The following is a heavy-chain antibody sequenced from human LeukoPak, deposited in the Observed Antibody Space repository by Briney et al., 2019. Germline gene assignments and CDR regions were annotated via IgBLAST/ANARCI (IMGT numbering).Heavy chain of an antibody. D-gene: IGHD3-10*02. V-gene: IGHV3-7*01. CDR1: GITFSRYS. J-gene: IGHJ6*04. CDR3: AELGITMIGGV. CDR2: INQDGSKK. Sequence: GGSLRLSCAASGITFSRYSMNWVRQAPGKGLEWVANINQDGSKKYYVDSVKGRFTISRDNAKNSLYLQMNSLRAEDTAVYYCAELGITMIGGVWGKGTTVTISS.